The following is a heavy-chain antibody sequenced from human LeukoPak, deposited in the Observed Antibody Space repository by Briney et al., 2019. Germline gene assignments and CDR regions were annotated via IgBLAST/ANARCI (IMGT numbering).Heavy chain of an antibody. Sequence: GGSLRLSCAASGFTFSSYSMNWVRQAPGKGLDWVSSISSSSSSIYYADSVKGRFTISRGNAKNSLSLQMNSLRAEDTAVYYCARGPYTDYWGQGTLVTVSS. D-gene: IGHD4-11*01. J-gene: IGHJ4*02. CDR3: ARGPYTDY. CDR1: GFTFSSYS. V-gene: IGHV3-21*01. CDR2: ISSSSSSI.